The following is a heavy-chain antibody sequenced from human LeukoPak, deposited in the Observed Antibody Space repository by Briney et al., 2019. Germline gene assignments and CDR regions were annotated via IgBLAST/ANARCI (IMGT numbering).Heavy chain of an antibody. V-gene: IGHV3-23*01. CDR2: ISVSGFST. CDR1: GFSFSTYA. D-gene: IGHD6-19*01. Sequence: GGSLRLSCEASGFSFSTYAMNWVRQAPGKGLEWVSVISVSGFSTYYADSVKGRFTISRDNAKNTLYLQMNSLRADDTAVYYCARSRWLDAFDYWGQGTLVTVSS. J-gene: IGHJ4*02. CDR3: ARSRWLDAFDY.